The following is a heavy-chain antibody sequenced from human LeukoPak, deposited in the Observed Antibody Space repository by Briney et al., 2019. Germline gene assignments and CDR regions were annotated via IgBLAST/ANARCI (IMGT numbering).Heavy chain of an antibody. V-gene: IGHV4-31*03. D-gene: IGHD4-17*01. CDR2: IYYSGST. CDR3: AREFGAINTDYGERKTLEAAFDI. CDR1: GGSISSSSYY. J-gene: IGHJ3*02. Sequence: SETLSFTCTVSGGSISSSSYYWGWIRQPPGKGLEWIGYIYYSGSTYYNPSLKSRVTISVDTSKNQFSLKLSSVTAADTAVYYCAREFGAINTDYGERKTLEAAFDIWGQGTMVTVSS.